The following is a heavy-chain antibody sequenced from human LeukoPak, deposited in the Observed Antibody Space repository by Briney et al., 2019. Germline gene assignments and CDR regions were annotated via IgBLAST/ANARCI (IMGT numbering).Heavy chain of an antibody. CDR2: IYTSGST. V-gene: IGHV4-4*07. CDR3: ARSYDSRGYFYYGMDV. CDR1: GGSISSYY. D-gene: IGHD3-22*01. Sequence: PSETLSLTCTVSGGSISSYYWSWIRQPAAKGLEWIGRIYTSGSTNYNPSLKSRVTMSVDTSKNQSSLRLNSVTAADTAVYYCARSYDSRGYFYYGMDVWGQGTTVTVSS. J-gene: IGHJ6*02.